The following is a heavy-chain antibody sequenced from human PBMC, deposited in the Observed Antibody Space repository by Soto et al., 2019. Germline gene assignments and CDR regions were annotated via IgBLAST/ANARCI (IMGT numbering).Heavy chain of an antibody. J-gene: IGHJ6*02. CDR1: GYTFTSYA. CDR2: INAGNGNT. V-gene: IGHV1-3*05. CDR3: ARDPSYYGMDV. Sequence: QVQLVQSGAEEKKPGASVKVSCKASGYTFTSYAMHWVRQAPGQRLEWMGWINAGNGNTKYSQKFPGRVTITRDTSASTAYMELSSLRSEDTAVDYCARDPSYYGMDVWGQGTTVTVSS.